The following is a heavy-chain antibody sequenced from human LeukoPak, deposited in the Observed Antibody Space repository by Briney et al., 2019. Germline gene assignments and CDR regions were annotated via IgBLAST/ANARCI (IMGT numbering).Heavy chain of an antibody. CDR1: GGSVSSGDYY. Sequence: SQTLSLTCTVSGGSVSSGDYYWSWIRQPPGKGLEWIGYIYYSGSTYYNPSLKSRVTISLDTSKNQFSLRLTSVTAADTAVYYCARAIASSGSRLFDYWGQGTLVTVSS. CDR2: IYYSGST. D-gene: IGHD3-10*01. CDR3: ARAIASSGSRLFDY. V-gene: IGHV4-30-4*01. J-gene: IGHJ4*02.